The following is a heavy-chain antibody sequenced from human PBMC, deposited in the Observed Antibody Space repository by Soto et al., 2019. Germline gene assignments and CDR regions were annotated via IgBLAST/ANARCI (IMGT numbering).Heavy chain of an antibody. Sequence: SDTLSLTCTVSGGSIRSYYWSWIRQPPGKGLEWIGYIYYSGSTNYNPSLKSRVTISVDTSKNQFSLKLSSVTAADTAVYYCARGEQQLEFYYYYGMDVWGQGTTVT. V-gene: IGHV4-59*01. D-gene: IGHD6-13*01. CDR2: IYYSGST. CDR1: GGSIRSYY. CDR3: ARGEQQLEFYYYYGMDV. J-gene: IGHJ6*02.